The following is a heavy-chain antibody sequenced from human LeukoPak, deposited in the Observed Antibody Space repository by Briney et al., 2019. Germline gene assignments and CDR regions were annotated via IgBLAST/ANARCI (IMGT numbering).Heavy chain of an antibody. CDR2: VYNDVST. CDR3: ARPTHSGTSYDAFGI. D-gene: IGHD1-26*01. Sequence: PSETLSLTCTVSGGSISNYYWTWIRQPPGKGLEWIVNVYNDVSTNYNPSLKSRVTISVDTSKNQFSLKLSFVTAADTAVYYCARPTHSGTSYDAFGIWGQGTMVTVSS. CDR1: GGSISNYY. J-gene: IGHJ3*02. V-gene: IGHV4-59*08.